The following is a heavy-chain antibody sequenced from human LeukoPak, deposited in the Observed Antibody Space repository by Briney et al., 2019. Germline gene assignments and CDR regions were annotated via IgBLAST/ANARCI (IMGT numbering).Heavy chain of an antibody. CDR1: GGSFSGYY. CDR2: INHSGST. V-gene: IGHV4-34*01. CDR3: ARGHSSGWYGLFDI. D-gene: IGHD6-19*01. J-gene: IGHJ3*02. Sequence: SETLSLTCAVYGGSFSGYYWSWIRQPPGKGLEWIGEINHSGSTNYNPSLKSRVTISVDTSKNQFSLKLSSVTAADTAVYYSARGHSSGWYGLFDIWGQGTMVTVSS.